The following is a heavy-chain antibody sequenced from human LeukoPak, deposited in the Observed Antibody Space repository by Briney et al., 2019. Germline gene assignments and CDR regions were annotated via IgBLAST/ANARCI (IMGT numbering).Heavy chain of an antibody. V-gene: IGHV4-38-2*01. CDR2: IYHSGST. Sequence: PSETLSLTCAVSGYSISSGYYWGWIRPPPGKGLEWIGSIYHSGSTYYNPSLKSRVTISVDTSKNQLSLKLSSVTAADTAVYYCASAYYDILTGYFDYWGQGTLVTVSS. J-gene: IGHJ4*02. CDR3: ASAYYDILTGYFDY. D-gene: IGHD3-9*01. CDR1: GYSISSGYY.